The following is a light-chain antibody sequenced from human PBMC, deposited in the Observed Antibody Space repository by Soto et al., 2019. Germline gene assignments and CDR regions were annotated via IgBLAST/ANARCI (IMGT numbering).Light chain of an antibody. J-gene: IGLJ1*01. V-gene: IGLV2-14*03. CDR2: DVS. CDR3: NSFTTTNTSV. Sequence: QSVLTQPASVSGSPGQSITISCTGASSDVGGFDHVSWYQQHPGKVPRLLIYDVSSRPSGVSDRFSGSKSGNTASLTISGLQAEDEADYYCNSFTTTNTSVFGTGTKLTVL. CDR1: SSDVGGFDH.